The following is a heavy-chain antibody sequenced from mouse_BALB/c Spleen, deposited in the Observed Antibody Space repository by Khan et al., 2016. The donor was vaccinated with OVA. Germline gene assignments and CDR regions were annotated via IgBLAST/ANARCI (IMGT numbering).Heavy chain of an antibody. CDR2: INTYTGEP. V-gene: IGHV9-3-1*01. CDR3: TRRMSYFALDY. Sequence: QIQLVQSGPELKKPGETVKISCKASGYTFTNYGMNWVKQAPGKGLKWMGWINTYTGEPTSADDFKGRFAFSLETSASTAYLQINNLKNEDTATYFSTRRMSYFALDYWGQGTSVTVSS. CDR1: GYTFTNYG. J-gene: IGHJ4*01.